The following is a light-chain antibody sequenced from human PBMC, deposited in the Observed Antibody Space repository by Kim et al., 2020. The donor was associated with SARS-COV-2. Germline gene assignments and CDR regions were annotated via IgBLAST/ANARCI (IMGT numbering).Light chain of an antibody. CDR2: EDN. V-gene: IGLV6-57*03. Sequence: KTVTISCHLVSGSSASNYVQWYQQRAGCAATTVIYEDNQSPSGVPDRFSGSIDSSSNSASLTISGLKTEDEADYYCQSYDSSNFWVFGGGTQLTVL. CDR1: SGSSASNY. J-gene: IGLJ3*02. CDR3: QSYDSSNFWV.